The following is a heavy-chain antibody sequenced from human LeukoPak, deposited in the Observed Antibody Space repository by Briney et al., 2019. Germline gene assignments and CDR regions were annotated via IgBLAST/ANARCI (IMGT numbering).Heavy chain of an antibody. CDR2: MYYSGST. V-gene: IGHV4-59*11. D-gene: IGHD5-12*01. CDR3: ARDTYDYYFDP. Sequence: SETLSLSCTVSGDSINSHDWNWIRQAPGKGLEWIGYMYYSGSTKYNPSLKSRVAISIDTSKNQFSLKLSSVTAADTAVYYCARDTYDYYFDPWGQGTLVTVSS. CDR1: GDSINSHD. J-gene: IGHJ5*02.